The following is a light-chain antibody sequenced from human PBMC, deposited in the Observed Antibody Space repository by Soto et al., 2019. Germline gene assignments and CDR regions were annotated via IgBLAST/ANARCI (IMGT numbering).Light chain of an antibody. CDR1: SSDIGNFNY. CDR3: SSYTTSTTVI. J-gene: IGLJ2*01. V-gene: IGLV2-14*01. CDR2: EVT. Sequence: QSALTQPASVSGSPGQSITISCAGTSSDIGNFNYVSWYQQHPGNAPKLMIYEVTNQPSGVSNRFSGSKSGNTASLTISGLQADDEADYYCSSYTTSTTVIFGGGTKLTVL.